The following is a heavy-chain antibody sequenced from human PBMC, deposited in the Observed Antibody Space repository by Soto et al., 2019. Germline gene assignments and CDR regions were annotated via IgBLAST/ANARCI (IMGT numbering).Heavy chain of an antibody. V-gene: IGHV4-31*03. CDR3: ARLRGGGDCISTSCYEFYYYYYLAV. J-gene: IGHJ6*03. CDR2: IYYSGST. Sequence: SETLSLTCTVSGGSISSGGYYWSWIRQHPGKSLEWIGYIYYSGSTYYNPSLKSRVTISVDTSKNQFSLKLSSVTAADTAVYYCARLRGGGDCISTSCYEFYYYYYLAVWGKGTSVTVSS. CDR1: GGSISSGGYY. D-gene: IGHD2-2*01.